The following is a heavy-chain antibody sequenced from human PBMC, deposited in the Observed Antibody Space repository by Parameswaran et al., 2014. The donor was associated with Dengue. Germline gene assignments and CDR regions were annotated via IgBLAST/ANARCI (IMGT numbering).Heavy chain of an antibody. CDR3: ARGKKVGTSRLTLIYQKSYYYFYMDV. D-gene: IGHD1-1*01. V-gene: IGHV4-34*01. Sequence: ASETLSLTCAVYGGSFSGDYWTWIRQPPGKGLEWIGEISHSGSTNYNPSLKSRVTISVDTSKKHFSLRLTSVTAADTGVYYCARGKKVGTSRLTLIYQKSYYYFYMDVWGKGTTVTVSS. CDR2: ISHSGST. J-gene: IGHJ6*03. CDR1: GGSFSGDY.